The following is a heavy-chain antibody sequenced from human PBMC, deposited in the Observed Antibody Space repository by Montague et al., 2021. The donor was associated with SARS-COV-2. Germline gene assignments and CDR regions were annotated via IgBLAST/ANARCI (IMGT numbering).Heavy chain of an antibody. D-gene: IGHD1-26*01. V-gene: IGHV2-5*01. CDR1: GFPLSTSGVG. CDR2: IYWDDK. J-gene: IGHJ3*02. Sequence: PALVKPTQTLTLTCTFSGFPLSTSGVGVGWIRQPPGKALEWLALIYWDDKRYSPSLKSRLTITKDTSKNQVVLTMTNMDPVDTATYYCAHRRGLLLSDAFDIWGQGTMVTVSS. CDR3: AHRRGLLLSDAFDI.